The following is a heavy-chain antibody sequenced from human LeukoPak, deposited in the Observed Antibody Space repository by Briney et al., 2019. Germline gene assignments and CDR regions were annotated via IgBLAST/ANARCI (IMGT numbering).Heavy chain of an antibody. J-gene: IGHJ4*02. Sequence: GGSLRLSCAASGFTFSSYSMNWLRQAPGKGLEWVSSISSSSSYIYYADSVKGRFTISRDNAKNSLYLQMNSLRAEDTAVYYCARDLVVGATHFDYWGQGTLVTVSS. CDR1: GFTFSSYS. V-gene: IGHV3-21*04. D-gene: IGHD1-26*01. CDR2: ISSSSSYI. CDR3: ARDLVVGATHFDY.